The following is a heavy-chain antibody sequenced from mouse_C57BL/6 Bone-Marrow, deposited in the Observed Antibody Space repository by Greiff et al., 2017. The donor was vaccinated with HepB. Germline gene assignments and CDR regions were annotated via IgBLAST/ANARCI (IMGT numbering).Heavy chain of an antibody. Sequence: EVKLVESGGGLVQPGGSLSLSCAASGFTFTDYYMSWVRQPPGKALEWLGFIRNKANGYTTEYSASVKGRFTISRDNSQSILYLQMNALRAEDSATYYCARGTLLTMDYWGQGTSVTVSS. CDR3: ARGTLLTMDY. CDR1: GFTFTDYY. J-gene: IGHJ4*01. V-gene: IGHV7-3*01. CDR2: IRNKANGYTT. D-gene: IGHD2-1*01.